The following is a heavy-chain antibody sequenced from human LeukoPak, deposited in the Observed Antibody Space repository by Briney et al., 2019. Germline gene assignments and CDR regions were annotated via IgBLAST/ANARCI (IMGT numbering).Heavy chain of an antibody. J-gene: IGHJ4*02. D-gene: IGHD2-15*01. CDR3: PLPTLGY. CDR2: ISTNGGRT. Sequence: GSLRLSCSTSGFTFSSYAMHWVRQAPGKRPQYVSGISTNGGRTYYADSVRGRLTISRDNSNTLYLQMSSLRVEDTAVYYCPLPTLGYWGQGILVTVSS. CDR1: GFTFSSYA. V-gene: IGHV3-64D*08.